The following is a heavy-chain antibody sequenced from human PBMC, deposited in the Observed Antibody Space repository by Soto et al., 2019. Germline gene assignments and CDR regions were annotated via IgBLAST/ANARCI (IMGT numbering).Heavy chain of an antibody. J-gene: IGHJ4*02. CDR2: IIPIFGTA. D-gene: IGHD6-19*01. V-gene: IGHV1-69*13. CDR3: ARADYIAVAGTWENFDY. Sequence: SVKVSCKASGGTVSSYAISWVRQAPGQGLEWMGGIIPIFGTANYAQKFQGRVTITADESTSTAYMELSSLRSEDTAVYYCARADYIAVAGTWENFDYWGQGTLVTVSS. CDR1: GGTVSSYA.